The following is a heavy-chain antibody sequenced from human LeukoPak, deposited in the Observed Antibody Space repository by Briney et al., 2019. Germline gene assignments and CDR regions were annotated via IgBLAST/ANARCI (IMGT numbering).Heavy chain of an antibody. V-gene: IGHV3-23*01. CDR1: GFTFSSYA. CDR3: ARVQGPGIAAAGT. D-gene: IGHD6-13*01. CDR2: ISGSGGST. Sequence: GGSLRLSCAASGFTFSSYAMSWVRQAPGKGLEWVSAISGSGGSTYYADSVKGRFTISRDNAKNSLYLQMNSLRAEDTAVYYCARVQGPGIAAAGTWGQGTLVTVSS. J-gene: IGHJ4*02.